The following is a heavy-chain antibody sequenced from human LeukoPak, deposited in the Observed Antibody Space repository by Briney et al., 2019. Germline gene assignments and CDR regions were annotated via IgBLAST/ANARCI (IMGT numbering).Heavy chain of an antibody. CDR1: GYTFTSYV. CDR2: ISAYNGNT. D-gene: IGHD2-2*01. CDR3: AFYCSSTSCYDADFDY. J-gene: IGHJ4*02. Sequence: ASVKVSCKASGYTFTSYVISWVRQAPGQGREWMGWISAYNGNTNYAQKLQGRVTMTTDTSTSTAYMELRSLRSDDTAVYYCAFYCSSTSCYDADFDYWGQGTLVTVSS. V-gene: IGHV1-18*04.